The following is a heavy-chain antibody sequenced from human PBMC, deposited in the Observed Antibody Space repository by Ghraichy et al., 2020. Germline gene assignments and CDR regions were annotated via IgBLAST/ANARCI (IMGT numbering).Heavy chain of an antibody. V-gene: IGHV4-31*03. CDR2: IYYSGST. CDR1: GGSISSGGYY. Sequence: LRLSCTVSGGSISSGGYYWSWIRQHPGKGLEWIGYIYYSGSTYYNPSLKSRVTISVDTSKNQFSLKLSSVTAADTAVYYCARGNIVVVPAAIDRNGFDYWGQGTLVTVSS. CDR3: ARGNIVVVPAAIDRNGFDY. D-gene: IGHD2-2*01. J-gene: IGHJ4*02.